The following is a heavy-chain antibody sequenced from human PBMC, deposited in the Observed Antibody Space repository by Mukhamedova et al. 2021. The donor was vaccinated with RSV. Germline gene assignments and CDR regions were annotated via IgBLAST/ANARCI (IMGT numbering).Heavy chain of an antibody. Sequence: YWMTWVRQTPGKGLEWVAHITPDGGDKYYVDSVKGRFTISRDNAENSLFLQMNGLRGEDTAVYYCARFPKHQYSGFSEGYYFDYWG. CDR1: YW. CDR3: ARFPKHQYSGFSEGYYFDY. V-gene: IGHV3-7*05. J-gene: IGHJ4*01. D-gene: IGHD5-12*01. CDR2: ITPDGGDK.